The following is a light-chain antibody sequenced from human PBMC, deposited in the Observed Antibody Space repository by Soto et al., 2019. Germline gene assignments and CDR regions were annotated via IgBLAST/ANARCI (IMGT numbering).Light chain of an antibody. CDR1: SSDVGSYNL. Sequence: QSVLTQPASVSGSPGQSITISCTGTSSDVGSYNLVSWYQQHPGEAPKLMIYEGSKRPSGVSNRFSGSKSGNTASLTISGNLAEDEANYHCCSYAASVVFGGGTKLTVL. CDR2: EGS. V-gene: IGLV2-23*01. CDR3: CSYAASVV. J-gene: IGLJ2*01.